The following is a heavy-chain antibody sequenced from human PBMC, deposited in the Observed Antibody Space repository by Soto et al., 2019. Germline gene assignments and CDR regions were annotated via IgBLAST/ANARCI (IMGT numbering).Heavy chain of an antibody. Sequence: GGSLRLSCTASGFTFGDYAMSWFRQAPGKGLEWVGFIRSKTYGGTTVYAASVKGRFTISRDDSKSIAHLQMNSLKTEDTAVYYCTTNYYDSSGYDNWFDPWGQGTLVT. CDR1: GFTFGDYA. J-gene: IGHJ5*02. CDR2: IRSKTYGGTT. V-gene: IGHV3-49*03. CDR3: TTNYYDSSGYDNWFDP. D-gene: IGHD3-22*01.